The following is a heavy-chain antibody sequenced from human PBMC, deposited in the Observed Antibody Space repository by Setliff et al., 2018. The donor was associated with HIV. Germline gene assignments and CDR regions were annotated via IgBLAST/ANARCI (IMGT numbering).Heavy chain of an antibody. J-gene: IGHJ3*02. CDR3: ARQRGEYRSYDAFDI. CDR2: IYYSGNN. V-gene: IGHV4-39*01. D-gene: IGHD5-18*01. CDR1: GGSISSSSYY. Sequence: SETLSLTCTVSGGSISSSSYYWGWIRQPPGKGLEWIGSIYYSGNNYYNPSLKSRVTISVDTSKHQFSLKLSSVTAADTAIYYCARQRGEYRSYDAFDIWGQGTVVTVSS.